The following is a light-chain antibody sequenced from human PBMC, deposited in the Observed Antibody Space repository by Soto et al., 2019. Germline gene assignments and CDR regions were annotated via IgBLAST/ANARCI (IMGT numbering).Light chain of an antibody. CDR3: TSYASSSTYV. CDR2: EVN. J-gene: IGLJ1*01. CDR1: SSDVGGYNY. V-gene: IGLV2-14*01. Sequence: QSALTQPASVSGSPGQSITISCTGTSSDVGGYNYVSWYQQYPGKAPKLMIYEVNNRPSGVSNRCSGSKSGNTASLTISGLQAEDEADYYCTSYASSSTYVFGTGTKVTVL.